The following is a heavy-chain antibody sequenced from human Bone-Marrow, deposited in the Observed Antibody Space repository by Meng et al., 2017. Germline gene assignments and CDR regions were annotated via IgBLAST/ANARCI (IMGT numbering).Heavy chain of an antibody. CDR3: ARDRGYDSSGYFNWFDP. CDR1: GYTFTSYA. V-gene: IGHV1-3*01. J-gene: IGHJ5*02. CDR2: INAGNGNT. D-gene: IGHD3-22*01. Sequence: GESLKVSCKASGYTFTSYAMHWVRQAPGQRLEWMGWINAGNGNTKYSQKFQGRVTITRDTSASTAYMELSSLRSEDTAVYYCARDRGYDSSGYFNWFDPWGQGTLVTVSS.